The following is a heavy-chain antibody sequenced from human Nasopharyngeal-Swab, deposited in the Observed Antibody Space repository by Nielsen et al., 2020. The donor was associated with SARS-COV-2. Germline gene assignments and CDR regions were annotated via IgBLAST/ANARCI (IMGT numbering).Heavy chain of an antibody. D-gene: IGHD5-24*01. CDR3: ATVDLDY. Sequence: SETLSLTCTVSGGSISSSSYYWGWIRQPPGKGLEWIGEINHSGSTNYNPSLKSRVTISVDTSKNQFSLKLSSVTAADTAVYYCATVDLDYWGQGTLVTVSS. CDR2: INHSGST. V-gene: IGHV4-39*07. J-gene: IGHJ4*02. CDR1: GGSISSSSYY.